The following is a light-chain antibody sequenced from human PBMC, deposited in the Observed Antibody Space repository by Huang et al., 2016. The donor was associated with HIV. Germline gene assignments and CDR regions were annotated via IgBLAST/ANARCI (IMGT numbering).Light chain of an antibody. CDR1: QSVSST. CDR3: QQCNNWPLS. Sequence: EILMTLSPATLSVSPGERATLSCRASQSVSSTLAWYQQKPGQARRLHIYGSPSQATGNPASYSGSGAGKDFTLTVSSLQSEYCAVYYCQQCNNWPLSFGGGTKVEIK. J-gene: IGKJ4*01. V-gene: IGKV3-15*01. CDR2: GSP.